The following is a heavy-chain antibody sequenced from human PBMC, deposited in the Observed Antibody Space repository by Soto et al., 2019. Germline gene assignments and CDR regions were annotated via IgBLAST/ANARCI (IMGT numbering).Heavy chain of an antibody. CDR1: GGTFSNYA. V-gene: IGHV1-69*15. CDR3: AKDGGAEGYFGNWLDP. Sequence: QVHLVQSGAEVKKPGSSVNVSCKASGGTFSNYAITWVRQAPGQGLEWVGRIIPIFGTTNVAQKFQGRVTITADASTTTAYMELSGLRSDDTAVYYCAKDGGAEGYFGNWLDPWGQGTLVTVSS. D-gene: IGHD1-26*01. CDR2: IIPIFGTT. J-gene: IGHJ5*02.